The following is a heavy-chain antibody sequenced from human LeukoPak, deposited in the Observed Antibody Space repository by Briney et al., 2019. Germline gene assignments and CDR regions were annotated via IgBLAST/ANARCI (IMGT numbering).Heavy chain of an antibody. V-gene: IGHV4-38-2*01. CDR1: GYSISSGYY. J-gene: IGHJ3*02. CDR3: AISRVVVIKSAFDI. CDR2: IYHSGST. Sequence: MASETLSLTCAVSGYSISSGYYWGWIRQPPGKGLEWIGSIYHSGSTHYNPSPKSRVTISVDTSKNQFSLKLSSVTAADTAVYYCAISRVVVIKSAFDIWGQGTMVTVSS. D-gene: IGHD3-22*01.